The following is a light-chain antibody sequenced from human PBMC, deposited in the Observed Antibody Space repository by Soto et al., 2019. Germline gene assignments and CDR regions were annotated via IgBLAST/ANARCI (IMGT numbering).Light chain of an antibody. CDR1: QSVSSW. J-gene: IGKJ1*01. CDR2: KAS. Sequence: DIQMTQSPSTLSASVGDRVTITCRASQSVSSWLAWYQQKPGNAPKLLIYKASILQSGVPSRFSGSGSGTEFTLTISSLQPDDFATYHCQQYNSYSRTFGQGTKVDIK. CDR3: QQYNSYSRT. V-gene: IGKV1-5*03.